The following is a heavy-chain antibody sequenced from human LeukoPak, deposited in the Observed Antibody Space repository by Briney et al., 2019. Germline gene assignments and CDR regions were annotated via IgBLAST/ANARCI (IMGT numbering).Heavy chain of an antibody. D-gene: IGHD2-15*01. V-gene: IGHV4-61*02. J-gene: IGHJ3*02. Sequence: SQTLSLTCAVPGGSISSGSYYWSWIRQPAGKGLEWIGRIYTRGSTDYNPSLKSRVTISIDTSKNQFSLKLSSVTAADTAVYYCARTSLISHCSGGSCYGTSPAFDIWGQGTMVTVSS. CDR2: IYTRGST. CDR1: GGSISSGSYY. CDR3: ARTSLISHCSGGSCYGTSPAFDI.